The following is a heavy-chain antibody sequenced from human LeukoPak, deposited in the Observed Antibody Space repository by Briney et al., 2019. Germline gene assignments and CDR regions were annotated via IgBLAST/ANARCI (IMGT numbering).Heavy chain of an antibody. D-gene: IGHD1-14*01. J-gene: IGHJ4*02. CDR2: IYYSGST. CDR1: GDSISSYY. CDR3: ARDASEMEPFDY. Sequence: SETLSLTCTVSGDSISSYYWSWIRQPPGKELEWIGYIYYSGSTSYNPSLKSRVTISVDTSKNQFSLKLSSVTAADTAVYYCARDASEMEPFDYWGQGTLVTVSS. V-gene: IGHV4-59*12.